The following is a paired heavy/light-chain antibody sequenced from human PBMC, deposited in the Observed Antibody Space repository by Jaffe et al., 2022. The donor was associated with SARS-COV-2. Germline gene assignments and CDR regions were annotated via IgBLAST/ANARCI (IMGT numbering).Light chain of an antibody. CDR2: SND. CDR3: ATWDDSLNAVV. Sequence: QSVLTQPPSASGTPGQWVTISCSGSSSNIGSKTVNWYQQLPGTAPKFLMYSNDQRPSGVPDRFSGSKSGTSASLAISGLQSEDEADYYCATWDDSLNAVVFGGGTKLTVL. CDR1: SSNIGSKT. V-gene: IGLV1-44*01. J-gene: IGLJ2*01.
Heavy chain of an antibody. CDR2: IKKDGSEK. J-gene: IGHJ4*02. D-gene: IGHD1-26*01. Sequence: EVQLVESGGGLVQPGGSLRLSCAASGFTFSNSWMAWVRQPPGKGLEWVASIKKDGSEKQYVGSVKGRFTISRDNAKNSLYLQMNSLRDDDTAVYYCVRSLLGATGHWGQGTLVTVSS. CDR1: GFTFSNSW. CDR3: VRSLLGATGH. V-gene: IGHV3-7*03.